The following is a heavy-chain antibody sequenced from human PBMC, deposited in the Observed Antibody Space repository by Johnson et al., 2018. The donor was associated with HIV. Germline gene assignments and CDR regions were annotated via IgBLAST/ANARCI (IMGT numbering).Heavy chain of an antibody. CDR1: GFTFDDYA. CDR3: AKSTRGNWGSCFDI. V-gene: IGHV3-9*01. D-gene: IGHD7-27*01. Sequence: QLVESGGGLVQPGRSLRLSCAASGFTFDDYAMHWVRQVPGKGLDWVSGINWNGSTIYYADSVKGRFTISRDNAKNSLYLHMNSLRAEDTAVYYCAKSTRGNWGSCFDIWGQGTMVTVSS. J-gene: IGHJ3*02. CDR2: INWNGSTI.